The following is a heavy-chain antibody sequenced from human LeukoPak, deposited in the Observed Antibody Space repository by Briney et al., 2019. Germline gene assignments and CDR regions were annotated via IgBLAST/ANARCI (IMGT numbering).Heavy chain of an antibody. CDR3: ARVPGATFFDF. CDR2: ISNSGTT. J-gene: IGHJ4*02. Sequence: PSETLSLTCAVSGDSVSSGGYYWTWIRQHPGKGLEWIGYISNSGTTSYNPSLESRVSISVDTSNNQFSLRLSSVTAADTAVYYCARVPGATFFDFWDQGTLVTVSS. V-gene: IGHV4-31*11. D-gene: IGHD1-26*01. CDR1: GDSVSSGGYY.